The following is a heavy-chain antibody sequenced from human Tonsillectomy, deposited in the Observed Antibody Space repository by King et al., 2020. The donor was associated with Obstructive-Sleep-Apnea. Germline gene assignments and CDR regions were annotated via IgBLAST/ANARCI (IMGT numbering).Heavy chain of an antibody. Sequence: QLQESGPGLVKPSHTLSLTCTVSGGSISSGGYYWSWIRQHPGKGLEWIGYIHYSGSTYYNPSLKSRVTISVDTSKNQFSLKLSSVTAADTAVYYCARAPRSITIFGVAPGYFDYWGQGTLVTVSS. CDR3: ARAPRSITIFGVAPGYFDY. D-gene: IGHD3-3*01. CDR2: IHYSGST. V-gene: IGHV4-31*03. J-gene: IGHJ4*02. CDR1: GGSISSGGYY.